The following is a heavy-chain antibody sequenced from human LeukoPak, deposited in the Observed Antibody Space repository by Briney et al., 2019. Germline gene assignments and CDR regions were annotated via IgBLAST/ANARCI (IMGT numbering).Heavy chain of an antibody. Sequence: GGSLRLSCAASGFTFSNYWLTWVRQAPGQGLEWVANIKQDGSEKHYVDSVKGRFTISRDNAKNSLYLQMNSLRAEDTAVYHCARDRQIAYWGQGTLATVSS. J-gene: IGHJ4*02. CDR2: IKQDGSEK. V-gene: IGHV3-7*01. CDR3: ARDRQIAY. CDR1: GFTFSNYW.